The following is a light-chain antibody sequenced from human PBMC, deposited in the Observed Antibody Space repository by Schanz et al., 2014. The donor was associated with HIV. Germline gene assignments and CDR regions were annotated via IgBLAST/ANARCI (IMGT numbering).Light chain of an antibody. CDR1: SSDVGGYNY. CDR3: CSYAGRYTFYV. V-gene: IGLV2-11*01. J-gene: IGLJ1*01. Sequence: QSSLTQPPSASGSVGQSVTISCIGTSSDVGGYNYVSWYQQHPGNAPKLLIYEVTKRPSGVPNRFSGSKSGNTASLTISGLQAEDEADYYCCSYAGRYTFYVFGTGTKLTVL. CDR2: EVT.